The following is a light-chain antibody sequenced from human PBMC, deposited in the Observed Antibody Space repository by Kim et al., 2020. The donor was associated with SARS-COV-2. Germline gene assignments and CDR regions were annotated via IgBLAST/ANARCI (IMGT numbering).Light chain of an antibody. Sequence: GVTISSTGSSTNIGAGYDVHWYQQLPGTAPKLLIYGNSNRPSGVPDRFSGSKSGTSASLAITGLQAEDEADYYCQSYDSSLSGYVFGTGTKVTVL. V-gene: IGLV1-40*01. CDR2: GNS. CDR3: QSYDSSLSGYV. CDR1: STNIGAGYD. J-gene: IGLJ1*01.